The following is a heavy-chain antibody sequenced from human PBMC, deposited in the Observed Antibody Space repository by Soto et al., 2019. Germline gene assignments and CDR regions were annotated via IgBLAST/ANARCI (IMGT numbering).Heavy chain of an antibody. CDR3: ARDRGYSFDY. D-gene: IGHD5-18*01. J-gene: IGHJ4*02. CDR1: GGSISSYY. Sequence: SETLSLTCTVSGGSISSYYWSWIRQPPGKGLEWIGYIYYSGSTNYNPSLKSRVTISVDTSKNQFSLKLSSVTAADTAVYYCARDRGYSFDYYRRLPLVTTSS. CDR2: IYYSGST. V-gene: IGHV4-59*01.